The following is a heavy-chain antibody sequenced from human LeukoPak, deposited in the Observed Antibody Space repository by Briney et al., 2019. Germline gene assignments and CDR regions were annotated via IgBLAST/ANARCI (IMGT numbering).Heavy chain of an antibody. D-gene: IGHD6-13*01. CDR1: GGSVSSGSYY. V-gene: IGHV4-61*01. Sequence: SETLSLTCTVSGGSVSSGSYYWSWIRQPPGKGLEWIGYIYYSGSTNYNPSLKSRVTISVDTSKNQFSLKLSSVTAADTAVYYCARETYSNSWYSPFDYWGQGTLVTVSS. CDR2: IYYSGST. CDR3: ARETYSNSWYSPFDY. J-gene: IGHJ4*02.